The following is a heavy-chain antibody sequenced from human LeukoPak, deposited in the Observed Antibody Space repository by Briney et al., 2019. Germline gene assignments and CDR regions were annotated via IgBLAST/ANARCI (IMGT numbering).Heavy chain of an antibody. CDR3: ARHIGGGIEDMDV. CDR2: IYVTGST. J-gene: IGHJ6*03. V-gene: IGHV4-59*08. CDR1: GGSIGTYD. Sequence: SETLSLTCVGSGGSIGTYDWNWIRQSPGKGLEWIGYIYVTGSTRYNPYLLSRVTISVDTSRNQFFLKMSSVTAADTAVYYCARHIGGGIEDMDVWGTGTKVTVPS. D-gene: IGHD3-16*02.